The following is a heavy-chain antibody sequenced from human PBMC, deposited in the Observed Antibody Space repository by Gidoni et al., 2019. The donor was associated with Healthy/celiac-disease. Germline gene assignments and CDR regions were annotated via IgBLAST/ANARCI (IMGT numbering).Heavy chain of an antibody. V-gene: IGHV1-69*01. D-gene: IGHD2-15*01. CDR3: AREGVVVAATVYGMDV. J-gene: IGHJ6*02. CDR2: IIPIFGTA. Sequence: QVQLLQSGAEVKKPGSSVKVSCKASGGTVRSYAISWVRQAPGQGLEWMGGIIPIFGTANYAQKFQGRVTITADESTSTAYMELSSLRSEDTAVYYCAREGVVVAATVYGMDVWGQGTTVTVSS. CDR1: GGTVRSYA.